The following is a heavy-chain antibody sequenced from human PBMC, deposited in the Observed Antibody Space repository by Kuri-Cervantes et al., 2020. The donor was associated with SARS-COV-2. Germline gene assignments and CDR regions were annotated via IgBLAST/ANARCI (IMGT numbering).Heavy chain of an antibody. Sequence: GESLKISCAASGFTFSSYAMSWVRQAPGKGLEWVSAISGSGGSTYYADSVKGRFTISRDNAKNSLYLQMNSLRAEDTAVYYCARGPPGYDFWSGYPNWFDPWGQGTLVTVSS. CDR2: ISGSGGST. CDR1: GFTFSSYA. J-gene: IGHJ5*02. V-gene: IGHV3-23*01. CDR3: ARGPPGYDFWSGYPNWFDP. D-gene: IGHD3-3*01.